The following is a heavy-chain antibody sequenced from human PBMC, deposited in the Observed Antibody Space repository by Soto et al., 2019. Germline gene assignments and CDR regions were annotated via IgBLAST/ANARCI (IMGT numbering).Heavy chain of an antibody. CDR1: GYSFTDYK. J-gene: IGHJ4*01. Sequence: ASVKVSCKTSGYSFTDYKLHWVRQAPGQGLEWMGWVDPNGGSSNSAQKFQGSVTMTWDTSITTAYLDLTRLTTNDTATYFCATWVDYGDFEGFDFWG. V-gene: IGHV1-2*04. CDR2: VDPNGGSS. CDR3: ATWVDYGDFEGFDF. D-gene: IGHD4-17*01.